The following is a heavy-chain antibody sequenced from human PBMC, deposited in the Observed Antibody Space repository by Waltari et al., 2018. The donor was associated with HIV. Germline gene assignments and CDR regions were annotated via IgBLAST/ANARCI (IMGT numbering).Heavy chain of an antibody. V-gene: IGHV3-30*15. CDR2: ISYDGVNE. Sequence: QVQLAESGGGVVQPGRSLRLSCTASGFTFSNNAMHWVRQDPGKGRERVAFISYDGVNEYDADFVEGRFTVSRDNPKITLYLQMSSLRADDTAVYYCAKDPGSGDYPPYYYFDYWGQGTLVTVSS. J-gene: IGHJ4*02. D-gene: IGHD4-17*01. CDR1: GFTFSNNA. CDR3: AKDPGSGDYPPYYYFDY.